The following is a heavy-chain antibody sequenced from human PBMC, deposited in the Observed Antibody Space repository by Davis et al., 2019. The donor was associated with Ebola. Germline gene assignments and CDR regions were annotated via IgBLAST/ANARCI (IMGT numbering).Heavy chain of an antibody. Sequence: PGGSLRLSCAASGFTFSGSAMHWVRQASGKGLEWVGRIRSKANSYATAYAASVKGRFTISRDDSKNTACLQMNSLKTEDTAVYYCIPVLYGSGSTVDYWGQGTLVTVSS. CDR2: IRSKANSYAT. V-gene: IGHV3-73*01. J-gene: IGHJ4*02. D-gene: IGHD3-10*01. CDR3: IPVLYGSGSTVDY. CDR1: GFTFSGSA.